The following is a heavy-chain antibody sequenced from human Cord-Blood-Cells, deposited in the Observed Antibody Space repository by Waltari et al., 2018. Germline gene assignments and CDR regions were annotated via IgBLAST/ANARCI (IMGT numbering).Heavy chain of an antibody. J-gene: IGHJ6*03. D-gene: IGHD5-12*01. Sequence: QVQLQESGPGLVKPSETLSLTCTVSGGSISSYYWSWIRQPPGKGLEWIGYIYYRGGTNYNPALKSRGTISVDTSKNQFSLKLSSVTAADTAVYYCARTGRDGYNYNYYYYYMDVWGKGTTVTVSS. CDR3: ARTGRDGYNYNYYYYYMDV. CDR2: IYYRGGT. CDR1: GGSISSYY. V-gene: IGHV4-59*01.